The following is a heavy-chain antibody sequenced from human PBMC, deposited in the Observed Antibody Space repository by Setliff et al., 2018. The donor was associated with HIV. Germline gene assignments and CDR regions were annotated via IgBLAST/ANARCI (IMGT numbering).Heavy chain of an antibody. CDR2: INPNSGGT. V-gene: IGHV1-2*02. CDR1: GGTFSTYS. J-gene: IGHJ1*01. CDR3: ARDWAEDYYGSGSFQY. Sequence: ASVKVSCKASGGTFSTYSMNWVRQAPGQGLEWMGWINPNSGGTNYAQKFQGRVTMTRDTSISTAYMELSRLRSDDTAVYYCARDWAEDYYGSGSFQYWGQGTLVTVSS. D-gene: IGHD3-10*01.